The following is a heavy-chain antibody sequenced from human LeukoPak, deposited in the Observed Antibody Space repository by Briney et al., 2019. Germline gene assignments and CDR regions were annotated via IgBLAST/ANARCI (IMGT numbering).Heavy chain of an antibody. CDR2: IIPIFGTA. CDR3: ARLKDSGSYYVAFDI. Sequence: ASVKVSCKASGGTFSSYAISWVRQAPGQGLEWMGGIIPIFGTANYAQKFQGRVTTTADESTSTAYMELSSLRSEDTAVYYCARLKDSGSYYVAFDIWGQGTMVTVSS. J-gene: IGHJ3*02. CDR1: GGTFSSYA. D-gene: IGHD1-26*01. V-gene: IGHV1-69*13.